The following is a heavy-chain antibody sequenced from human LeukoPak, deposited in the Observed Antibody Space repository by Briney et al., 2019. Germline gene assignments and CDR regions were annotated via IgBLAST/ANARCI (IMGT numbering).Heavy chain of an antibody. CDR1: GGTFSSYA. J-gene: IGHJ4*02. CDR2: IIPILGIA. D-gene: IGHD3-22*01. CDR3: ARERDYDSSGLFDY. Sequence: HRASVKVSCKASGGTFSSYAISWVRQAPGQGLEWMGRIIPILGIANYAQKFQGRVTITADKSTSTAYMELSGLRSEDTAVYYCARERDYDSSGLFDYWGQGTLVTVSS. V-gene: IGHV1-69*04.